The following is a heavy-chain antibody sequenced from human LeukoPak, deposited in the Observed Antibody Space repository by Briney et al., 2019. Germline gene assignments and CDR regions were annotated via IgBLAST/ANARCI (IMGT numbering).Heavy chain of an antibody. D-gene: IGHD3-10*01. CDR1: GYSFTSYW. Sequence: GESLKISCQGSGYSFTSYWIAWVRQMPGKGLEWMGIIYPGDSDTRYSPSFQGQVTISADKSISTAYLQWSSLKASDTAMYYCARHYYGSGSYLGFDPWGQGTLVTVSS. CDR3: ARHYYGSGSYLGFDP. J-gene: IGHJ5*02. V-gene: IGHV5-51*01. CDR2: IYPGDSDT.